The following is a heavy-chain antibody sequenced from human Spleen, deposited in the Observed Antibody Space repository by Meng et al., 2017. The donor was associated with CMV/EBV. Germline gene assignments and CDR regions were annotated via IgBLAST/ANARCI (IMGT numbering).Heavy chain of an antibody. V-gene: IGHV1-46*01. CDR2: IHPTTGST. CDR1: GYTFTSNY. J-gene: IGHJ5*02. Sequence: ASVKVSCKAFGYTFTSNYLYWVRQAPGQGLEWMGIIHPTTGSTNYAQRFQGRVTMTRDASTSTVYMELSSLRSEDTAVYYCARAIDVDQVLPFDPWGQGTLVTVSS. D-gene: IGHD2-2*01. CDR3: ARAIDVDQVLPFDP.